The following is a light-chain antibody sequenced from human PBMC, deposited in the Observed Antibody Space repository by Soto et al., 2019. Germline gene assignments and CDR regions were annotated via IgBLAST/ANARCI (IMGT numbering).Light chain of an antibody. Sequence: QSVLTQPPSVSGAPGQRVTISCTGSSSNIGAGYDVYWYQQLPGTATNLLIYGNNNRPSVVPDRFAGYKSGTSASLAITGRQAEDEDDYYCQSYDSSLSGSSVFGGGTKLTVL. CDR1: SSNIGAGYD. J-gene: IGLJ2*01. CDR3: QSYDSSLSGSSV. CDR2: GNN. V-gene: IGLV1-40*01.